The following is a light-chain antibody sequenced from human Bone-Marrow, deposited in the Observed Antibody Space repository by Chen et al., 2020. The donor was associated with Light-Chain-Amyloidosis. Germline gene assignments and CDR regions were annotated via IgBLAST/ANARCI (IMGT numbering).Light chain of an antibody. CDR1: DLPTKY. V-gene: IGLV3-25*03. CDR2: RDT. CDR3: QSADSSGTYEVI. J-gene: IGLJ2*01. Sequence: SYELTQPPSVSVSPGQTARITCSGDDLPTKYAYWYQQKPGQAPVLVIHRDTARPSGISERFSGSSSWTTATLTISGVQAEDEADYHCQSADSSGTYEVICGGGTKLTVL.